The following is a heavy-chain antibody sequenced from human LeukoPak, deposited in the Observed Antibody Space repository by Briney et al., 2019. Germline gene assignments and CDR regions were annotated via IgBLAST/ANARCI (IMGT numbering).Heavy chain of an antibody. Sequence: PGGSLRLSCAASGFTFSNYWMSWVRQAPGKGLEWVANIKQDGSEKHYVDSVKGRFTISRDNSENTLYLEMNSLRAEDTAVYYCVRSYYLDGSGYYGGSFECWGQGTLVTVSS. V-gene: IGHV3-7*04. J-gene: IGHJ4*02. D-gene: IGHD3-22*01. CDR1: GFTFSNYW. CDR3: VRSYYLDGSGYYGGSFEC. CDR2: IKQDGSEK.